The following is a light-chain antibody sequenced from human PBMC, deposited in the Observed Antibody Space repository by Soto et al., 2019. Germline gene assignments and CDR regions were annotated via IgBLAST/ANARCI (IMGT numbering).Light chain of an antibody. CDR3: LQNYNYPWT. J-gene: IGKJ1*01. V-gene: IGKV1-6*01. CDR2: AAS. Sequence: AIQMTQSPSSLSASVGDRVTITCRASQGIRNDLGWYQQKPGKAPQLLIYAASTLHSGVPSNFSGSGSGTDFTLTISSLQPEDFSTYYCLQNYNYPWTFGQRTKVEIK. CDR1: QGIRND.